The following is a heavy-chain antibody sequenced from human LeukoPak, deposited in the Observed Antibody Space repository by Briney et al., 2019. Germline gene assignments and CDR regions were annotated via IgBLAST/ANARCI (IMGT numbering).Heavy chain of an antibody. D-gene: IGHD3-3*01. CDR1: GFTFSSYW. J-gene: IGHJ4*02. V-gene: IGHV3-7*01. Sequence: GGSLRLSCAASGFTFSSYWMSWVRQAPGKGLEWVANIKQDGSEKYYVDSVKGRFTISRDNAKNSLYLQMNSLRAEDTAVYYCARAFYDFWSGYYADYWGQGTPVTVSS. CDR2: IKQDGSEK. CDR3: ARAFYDFWSGYYADY.